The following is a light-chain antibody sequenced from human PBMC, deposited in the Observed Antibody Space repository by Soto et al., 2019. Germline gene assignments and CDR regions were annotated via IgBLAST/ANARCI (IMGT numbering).Light chain of an antibody. CDR1: QGISTTH. V-gene: IGKV3-20*01. CDR2: ATS. CDR3: RHYGSSPQFT. J-gene: IGKJ3*01. Sequence: EVVLTQSTGTLSLVPGERATLSCRTSQGISTTHLAWYQQKPGQAPRLLMSATSRRAAGVPDSFSGSGSGTDFTLPSSSLEPEDFAVYYCRHYGSSPQFTFGPGTKVDV.